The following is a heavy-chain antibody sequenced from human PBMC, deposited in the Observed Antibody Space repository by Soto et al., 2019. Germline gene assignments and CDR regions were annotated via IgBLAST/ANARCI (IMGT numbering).Heavy chain of an antibody. CDR2: IIPFHGVT. D-gene: IGHD3-10*01. J-gene: IGHJ4*02. CDR3: TRDWEITVSTWSFGGF. CDR1: GGTFSPYT. Sequence: QVQLVQSGAEVKKPGSSVKVSCKASGGTFSPYTINWVRQAPGQGLEWMGRIIPFHGVTNYAQTFQARVTITADKSTSNAYMELSGLRFEDTAMYYCTRDWEITVSTWSFGGFWGRGTLVTVSS. V-gene: IGHV1-69*08.